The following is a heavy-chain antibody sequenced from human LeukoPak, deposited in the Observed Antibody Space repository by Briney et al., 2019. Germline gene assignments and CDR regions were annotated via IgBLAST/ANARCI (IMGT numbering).Heavy chain of an antibody. J-gene: IGHJ4*02. V-gene: IGHV3-20*04. Sequence: GGSLRLPCAASGFTFDDYGMSWVRQAPGKGLEWVSGINWNGGSTGYADSVKGRFTISRDNAKNSLYLQMNSLRAEDTALYYCARSVPLGYCSGGSCLYFDYWGQGTLVTVSS. D-gene: IGHD2-15*01. CDR3: ARSVPLGYCSGGSCLYFDY. CDR2: INWNGGST. CDR1: GFTFDDYG.